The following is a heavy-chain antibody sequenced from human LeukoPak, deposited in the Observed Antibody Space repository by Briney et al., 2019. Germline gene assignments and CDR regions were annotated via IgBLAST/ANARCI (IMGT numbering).Heavy chain of an antibody. D-gene: IGHD6-19*01. Sequence: SETLSLTCTVSGVSISSYYWSWIRQPPGKGLEWIGYIYYSGSTNYNPSLKSRVTISIDTSKNQFSLKLSSVTAADTAVYYCARKTYSSGWDDYWGQGALVTVSS. V-gene: IGHV4-59*01. CDR3: ARKTYSSGWDDY. CDR1: GVSISSYY. J-gene: IGHJ4*02. CDR2: IYYSGST.